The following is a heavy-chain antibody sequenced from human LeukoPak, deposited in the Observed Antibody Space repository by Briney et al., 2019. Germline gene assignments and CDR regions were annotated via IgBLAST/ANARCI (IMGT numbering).Heavy chain of an antibody. CDR2: ISSGSNFI. V-gene: IGHV3-21*01. CDR3: ARDACGVYDSSGFYD. CDR1: GFTFSSYW. D-gene: IGHD3-22*01. Sequence: PGGSLRLSCAASGFTFSSYWMNWVRQAPGKGLEWVSSISSGSNFIYYTDSVKGRFTISRDNARNSLYLQMNSLRAEDTAVYYCARDACGVYDSSGFYDXXQGTLVTVSS. J-gene: IGHJ4*02.